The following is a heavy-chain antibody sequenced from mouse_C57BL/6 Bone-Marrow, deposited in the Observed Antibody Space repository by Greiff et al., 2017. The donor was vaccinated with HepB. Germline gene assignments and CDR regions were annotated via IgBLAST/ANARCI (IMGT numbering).Heavy chain of an antibody. CDR2: IRSKSSNSAT. J-gene: IGHJ2*01. CDR3: VRDQGGYYFDY. V-gene: IGHV10-3*01. Sequence: EVQLVESGGGLVQPKGSLKLSCAASGFTFNTYAMHWVRQAPGKGLEWVARIRSKSSNSATYYADSVKDRFTISRDDSQSILYLQMNNLKTEDTAMYYCVRDQGGYYFDYWGQGTTLTVSS. D-gene: IGHD1-1*02. CDR1: GFTFNTYA.